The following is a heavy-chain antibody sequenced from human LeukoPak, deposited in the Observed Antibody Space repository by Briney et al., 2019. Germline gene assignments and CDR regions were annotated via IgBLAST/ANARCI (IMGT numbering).Heavy chain of an antibody. V-gene: IGHV1-2*02. Sequence: ASVKVSCKASGYTFSGYYMHWVRQAPGQGLEWMGWINPNSGGTNYAQKFQGRVTMTRDTSISTAYMELSRLRSDDTAVYYCTRAVLLGTDFDYWGQGTLVTVSS. J-gene: IGHJ4*02. D-gene: IGHD5-18*01. CDR3: TRAVLLGTDFDY. CDR2: INPNSGGT. CDR1: GYTFSGYY.